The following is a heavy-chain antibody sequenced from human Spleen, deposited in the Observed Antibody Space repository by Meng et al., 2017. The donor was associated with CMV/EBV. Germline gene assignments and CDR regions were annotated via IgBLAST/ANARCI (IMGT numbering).Heavy chain of an antibody. CDR2: ISSSSSYI. D-gene: IGHD3-3*01. J-gene: IGHJ4*02. Sequence: SISSSSSYIYYADSVKGRFTISRDNAKNSLYLQMNSLRAEDTAVYYCARANRFLEWLPYFDYWGQGTLVTVSS. V-gene: IGHV3-21*01. CDR3: ARANRFLEWLPYFDY.